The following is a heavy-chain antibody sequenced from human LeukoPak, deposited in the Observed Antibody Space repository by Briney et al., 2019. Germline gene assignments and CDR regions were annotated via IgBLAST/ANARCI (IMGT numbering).Heavy chain of an antibody. CDR2: ISSSSGTI. CDR1: RFTFSSYS. J-gene: IGHJ6*02. V-gene: IGHV3-48*01. CDR3: ARGPPHGMGV. Sequence: GGPLRLSCAASRFTFSSYSMNWVRQAPGKGLEWVSYISSSSGTIYYADSVKGRFPISRDKGKKSLYLQMKSLRAEDTAVYYCARGPPHGMGVWGQGTAVTVSS.